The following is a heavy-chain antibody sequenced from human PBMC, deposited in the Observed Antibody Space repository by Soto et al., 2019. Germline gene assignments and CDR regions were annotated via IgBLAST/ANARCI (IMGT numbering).Heavy chain of an antibody. CDR2: ISYDGNDE. D-gene: IGHD3-3*01. V-gene: IGHV3-30-3*01. J-gene: IGHJ4*02. CDR3: AKGRTSTVWSAYFES. CDR1: GFTFSSYA. Sequence: QVQLVESGGGVVQPGRSLRLSCAASGFTFSSYAMHWVRQAPGKGLEWVAVISYDGNDESYTDSVKGRFTISRDTSKNTLYLQMDRLRTEDTAVYNCAKGRTSTVWSAYFESWGQGTLIAVSS.